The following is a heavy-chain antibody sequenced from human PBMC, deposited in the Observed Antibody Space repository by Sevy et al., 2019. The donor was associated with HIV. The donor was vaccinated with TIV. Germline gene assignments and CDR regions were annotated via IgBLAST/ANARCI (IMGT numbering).Heavy chain of an antibody. CDR3: ARDRGSDFWSGLGSLDY. V-gene: IGHV3-7*01. CDR1: GFTFSSYW. J-gene: IGHJ4*02. D-gene: IGHD3-3*01. CDR2: IKQDGSEK. Sequence: GGSLRLSCAASGFTFSSYWMSWVRQAPGKGLEWVANIKQDGSEKYYVDSVKGRFTISRDNAKNSLYLQMNSLRAEDTAVYYCARDRGSDFWSGLGSLDYWCQGTLVTVSS.